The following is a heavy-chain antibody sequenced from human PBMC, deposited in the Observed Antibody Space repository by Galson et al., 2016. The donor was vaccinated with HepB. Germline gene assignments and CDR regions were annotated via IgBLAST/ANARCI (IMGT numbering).Heavy chain of an antibody. CDR1: GFTFSHYF. Sequence: SLRLSCAASGFTFSHYFVSWIRQAPGKGLEWVSYISGSADSRRYADSVKGRFTTSRDNSNTPLYLQMNNLRAEDTAVYYCARMVPLYSGGWYVRGDGWFDPWGQGTLVTVSS. J-gene: IGHJ5*02. CDR2: ISGSADSR. D-gene: IGHD6-19*01. V-gene: IGHV3-11*01. CDR3: ARMVPLYSGGWYVRGDGWFDP.